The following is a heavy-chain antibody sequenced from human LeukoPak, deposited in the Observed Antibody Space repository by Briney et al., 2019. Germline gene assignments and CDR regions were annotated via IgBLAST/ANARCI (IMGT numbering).Heavy chain of an antibody. V-gene: IGHV3-7*01. D-gene: IGHD5-24*01. CDR3: ARDGWRAINY. Sequence: PGGSLRLSCAASGFTFGTYWMSWVRQAPGKGLEWVANIKEDGSDKNYVDSVRGRFTISRDNAKNSLFLQMNSLRAEDTAVYYCARDGWRAINYWGQGTLVTVS. CDR2: IKEDGSDK. J-gene: IGHJ4*02. CDR1: GFTFGTYW.